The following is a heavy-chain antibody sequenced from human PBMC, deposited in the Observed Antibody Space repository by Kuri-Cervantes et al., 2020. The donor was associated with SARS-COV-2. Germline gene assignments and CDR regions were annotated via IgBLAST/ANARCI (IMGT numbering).Heavy chain of an antibody. V-gene: IGHV3-43D*03. J-gene: IGHJ4*02. CDR1: GFTFDDYG. CDR3: AKVFGVGSNIKYFDY. CDR2: ITWDGYST. Sequence: GESLKISCAASGFTFDDYGMSWVRQAPGKGLEWVSSITWDGYSTFYADSVKGRFTMSRDSSKNSLYLQMSSLRVEDTALYFCAKVFGVGSNIKYFDYWGQGTVVTVSS. D-gene: IGHD2/OR15-2a*01.